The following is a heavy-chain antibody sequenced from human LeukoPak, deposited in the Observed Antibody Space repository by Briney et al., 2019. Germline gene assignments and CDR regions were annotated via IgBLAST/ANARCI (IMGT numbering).Heavy chain of an antibody. J-gene: IGHJ5*02. CDR1: GGSISSGDYY. CDR3: ARDVAAPDYNVGWFDP. V-gene: IGHV4-30-4*08. Sequence: SETLSLTCTVSGGSISSGDYYWSWIRQPPGKGLEWIGYIYYSGSTYYNPSLKSRVTISVDTSKNQFSLKLSSVTAADTAVYYCARDVAAPDYNVGWFDPWGQGTLVTVSS. CDR2: IYYSGST. D-gene: IGHD4-11*01.